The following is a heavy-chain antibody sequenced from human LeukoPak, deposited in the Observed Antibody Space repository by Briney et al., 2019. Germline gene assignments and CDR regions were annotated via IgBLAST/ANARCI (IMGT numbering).Heavy chain of an antibody. CDR2: IFHSGNT. D-gene: IGHD1/OR15-1a*01. CDR1: GGSFSGYY. J-gene: IGHJ4*02. Sequence: PSETLSLTCAIYGGSFSGYYWSWIRQPSGKGLEWIGEIFHSGNTNYNPSLKSRVTISVDTSKNQFSLKLDSVTAADTAVYYCRTARYYFDYWGQGALVTVSS. V-gene: IGHV4-34*12. CDR3: RTARYYFDY.